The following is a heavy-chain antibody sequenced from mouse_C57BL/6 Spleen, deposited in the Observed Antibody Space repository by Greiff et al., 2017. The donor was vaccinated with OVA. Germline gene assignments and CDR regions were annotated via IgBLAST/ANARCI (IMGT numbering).Heavy chain of an antibody. J-gene: IGHJ2*01. CDR3: ARGFGYDYGLDY. Sequence: VQLVESGPELVKPGASVKISCKASGYAFSSSWMNWVKQRPGKGLEWIGRIYPGDGDTNYNGKFKGKATLTADKSSSTAYMQLSSLTSEDSAVYFCARGFGYDYGLDYWGQGTTLTVSS. D-gene: IGHD2-4*01. CDR2: IYPGDGDT. CDR1: GYAFSSSW. V-gene: IGHV1-82*01.